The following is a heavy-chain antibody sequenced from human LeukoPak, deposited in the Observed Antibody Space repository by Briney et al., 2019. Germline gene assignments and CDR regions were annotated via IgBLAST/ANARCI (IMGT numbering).Heavy chain of an antibody. CDR3: ARDLDGSGSYYTDY. CDR2: ISAYNGNT. Sequence: ASVKVSCKASGYTFTSCGISWVRQAPGQGLEWTGWISAYNGNTNYVQKLQGRVTMTTDTSTSTAYMELRSLRSDDTAVYYCARDLDGSGSYYTDYWGQGTLVTVSS. V-gene: IGHV1-18*01. D-gene: IGHD3-10*01. J-gene: IGHJ4*02. CDR1: GYTFTSCG.